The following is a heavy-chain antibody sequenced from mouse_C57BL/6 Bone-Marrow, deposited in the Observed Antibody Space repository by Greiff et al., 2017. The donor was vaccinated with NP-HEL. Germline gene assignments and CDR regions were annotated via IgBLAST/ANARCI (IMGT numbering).Heavy chain of an antibody. Sequence: LQQSGAELVRPGSSVKLSCKDSSFAFMASAMHWVKQRPGHGLEWIGSFTMYSDATEYSENFKGKATLTANTSSSTAYMELSSLTSEDSAVYYCARRYYYGSSDLYWYFDVWGTGTTVTVSS. J-gene: IGHJ1*03. CDR3: ARRYYYGSSDLYWYFDV. CDR2: FTMYSDAT. V-gene: IGHV1-49*01. CDR1: SFAFMASA. D-gene: IGHD1-1*01.